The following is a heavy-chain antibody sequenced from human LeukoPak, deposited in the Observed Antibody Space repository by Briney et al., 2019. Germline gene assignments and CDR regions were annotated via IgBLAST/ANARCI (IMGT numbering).Heavy chain of an antibody. CDR1: GYTFSSYW. CDR2: IYPGGSDT. D-gene: IGHD3-3*01. V-gene: IGHV5-51*01. CDR3: ARQNDFRLDY. Sequence: GESLRISCKGSGYTFSSYWIGWVRQMPGKGLEWMEIIYPGGSDTRYSPSLQGQVTISVDTSIGTAYLQWSSLKASDTAIYYCARQNDFRLDYWGQGTLVTVSS. J-gene: IGHJ4*02.